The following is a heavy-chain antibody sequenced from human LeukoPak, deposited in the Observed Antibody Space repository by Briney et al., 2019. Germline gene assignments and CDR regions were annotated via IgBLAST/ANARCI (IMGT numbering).Heavy chain of an antibody. Sequence: GGSLRLSCAASGFLFSSFEMNWVRQAPGKGLEWVSYIGASGRAIYYADSVRGRFSISRDNAKNSLYLQMNSLTAEDTAIYYCSRVGPNWSNFDYWGQGALPSVSS. CDR1: GFLFSSFE. V-gene: IGHV3-48*03. J-gene: IGHJ4*02. CDR3: SRVGPNWSNFDY. CDR2: IGASGRAI. D-gene: IGHD1-20*01.